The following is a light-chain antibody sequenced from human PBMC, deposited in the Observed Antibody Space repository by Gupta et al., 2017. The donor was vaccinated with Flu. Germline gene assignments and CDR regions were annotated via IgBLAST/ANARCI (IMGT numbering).Light chain of an antibody. J-gene: IGKJ1*01. Sequence: PASLSVSVGDRVTITCRASQSIGNDLGWYQQKPGEAPKRLIYSASNRESGVPSRFSGSGSGTEFTLTISNLQPEDFAIYFCRQQNNCPLTFGQGTKVDIK. CDR3: RQQNNCPLT. V-gene: IGKV1-17*02. CDR2: SAS. CDR1: QSIGND.